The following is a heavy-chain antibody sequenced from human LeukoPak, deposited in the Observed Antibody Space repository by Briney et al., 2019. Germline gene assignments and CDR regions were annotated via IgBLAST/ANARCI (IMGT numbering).Heavy chain of an antibody. CDR1: GASINSYY. V-gene: IGHV4-59*08. Sequence: SDTLSLTCPVSGASINSYYWSWIRQPPGKGLQWIAYLYYSGSNNFNPSLKSRLTISVDTSKNQFSLKLNSVTAADTAVYYCARSGSRPSGGAFDLWGQGTMVTVSS. D-gene: IGHD1-26*01. CDR3: ARSGSRPSGGAFDL. J-gene: IGHJ3*01. CDR2: LYYSGSN.